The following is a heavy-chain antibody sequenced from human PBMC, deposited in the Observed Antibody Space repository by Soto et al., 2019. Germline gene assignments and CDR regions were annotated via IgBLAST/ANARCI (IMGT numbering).Heavy chain of an antibody. CDR2: ISYSRRA. V-gene: IGHV4-59*12. CDR3: ARVATSSSWPLYYYYGMDV. CDR1: GVSMRNYY. J-gene: IGHJ6*02. Sequence: PSETLSLTCTVSGVSMRNYYWNWIRQTPGKGLEWIGSISYSRRASYSPSLQSRVTISVDTSKIQFSLTLSTVTAADTAVYYCARVATSSSWPLYYYYGMDVWGQGTTVTVSS. D-gene: IGHD6-13*01.